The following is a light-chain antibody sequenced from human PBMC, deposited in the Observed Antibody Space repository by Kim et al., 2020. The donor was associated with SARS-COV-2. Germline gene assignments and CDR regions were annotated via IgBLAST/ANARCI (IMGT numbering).Light chain of an antibody. CDR3: CSYASSGTLI. CDR1: SSDVGNYNY. Sequence: GQSITISSTGTSSDVGNYNYVSWYQHHPGEAPKVMIYDVTKRPSGVSNRFFGSKSGNTASLTISGLQTEDEAHYYCCSYASSGTLIFGGGTQLTVL. V-gene: IGLV2-14*03. J-gene: IGLJ2*01. CDR2: DVT.